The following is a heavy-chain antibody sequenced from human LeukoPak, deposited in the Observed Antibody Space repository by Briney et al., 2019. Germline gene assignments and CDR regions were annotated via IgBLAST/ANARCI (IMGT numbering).Heavy chain of an antibody. CDR2: ISYDGSNK. CDR3: ARVPQYSGYVEAIDY. V-gene: IGHV3-30*04. J-gene: IGHJ4*02. Sequence: PGGSLRLSCAASGFTFSSYAMHWVRQAPGKGLEWVAVISYDGSNKYYADSVKGRFTISRDNSKNTLYLQMNSLRTEDTAVYYCARVPQYSGYVEAIDYWGQGTLVTVSS. CDR1: GFTFSSYA. D-gene: IGHD5-12*01.